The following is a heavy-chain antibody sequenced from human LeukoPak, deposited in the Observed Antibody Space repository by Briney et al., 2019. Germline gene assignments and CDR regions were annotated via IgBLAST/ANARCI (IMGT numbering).Heavy chain of an antibody. CDR3: ARARAPYSAYDLPDY. CDR2: TNPNSGGT. Sequence: ASVKVSCKASGYIFTVYYVNWVRQAPGQGLEWMGWTNPNSGGTNYAQKFQGRVTVTRDTSVSTAYMELSRLSSDDTAVYYCARARAPYSAYDLPDYWGQGTLVAVSS. D-gene: IGHD5-12*01. V-gene: IGHV1-2*02. J-gene: IGHJ4*02. CDR1: GYIFTVYY.